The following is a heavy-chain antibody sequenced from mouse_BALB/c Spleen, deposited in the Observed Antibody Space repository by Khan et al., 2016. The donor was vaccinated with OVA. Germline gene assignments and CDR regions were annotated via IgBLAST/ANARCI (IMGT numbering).Heavy chain of an antibody. CDR3: ARGNYSGYALDY. J-gene: IGHJ4*01. CDR1: GYSITSNYA. V-gene: IGHV3-2*02. CDR2: ISYSGTT. Sequence: EVQLQESGPGLVKPSQSLSLTCTVTGYSITSNYAWYWIRQFPGNKLWWMGYISYSGTTSYNPSLKSRISITRDTSKNQFFLQLNSVTTEDTATYYCARGNYSGYALDYWGQGTSVTVSA. D-gene: IGHD1-1*01.